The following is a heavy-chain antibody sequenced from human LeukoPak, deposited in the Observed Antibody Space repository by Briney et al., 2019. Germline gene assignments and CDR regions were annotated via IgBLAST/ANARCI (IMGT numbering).Heavy chain of an antibody. Sequence: ESGPTLVKPTQTLTLTCTFSGFSLSTSGVGVGWIRQLSGKALEWLALIYWNDDKRYSPSLKSRLTITKDTSKNQVVLTMTNMDPVDTATYYCTPTDCTGISSYGFDYWGQGTLVTVSS. D-gene: IGHD2-8*02. CDR1: GFSLSTSGVG. CDR3: TPTDCTGISSYGFDY. CDR2: IYWNDDK. J-gene: IGHJ4*02. V-gene: IGHV2-5*01.